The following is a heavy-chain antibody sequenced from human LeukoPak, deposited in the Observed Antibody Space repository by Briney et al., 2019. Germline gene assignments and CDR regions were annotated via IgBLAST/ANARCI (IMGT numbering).Heavy chain of an antibody. CDR2: IYYSGST. D-gene: IGHD4-17*01. CDR1: GGSISSYY. V-gene: IGHV4-59*01. CDR3: ARFCYGDYCFDY. Sequence: KPSETLSLTCTVSGGSISSYYWSWIRQPPGKGLEWIGYIYYSGSTNYNPSLKSRVTISVDTSKNQFSLKLSSVTAADTAVYYCARFCYGDYCFDYWGQGTLVTVSS. J-gene: IGHJ4*02.